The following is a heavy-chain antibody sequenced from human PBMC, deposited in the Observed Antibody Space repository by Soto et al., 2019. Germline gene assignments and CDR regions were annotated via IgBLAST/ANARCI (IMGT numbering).Heavy chain of an antibody. CDR2: IGAAGDT. CDR1: GFTFSSYD. D-gene: IGHD6-13*01. V-gene: IGHV3-13*01. Sequence: EVQLVESGGGLVQPGGSLRLSCAASGFTFSSYDMHWVRQVTGKGLEWVSAIGAAGDTYYPDSVKGRFTISRENAKNSFYLQMNRLRAEDTAVYYCASGGWGSRWYEGGSRIDYWGQGTLITVSS. CDR3: ASGGWGSRWYEGGSRIDY. J-gene: IGHJ4*02.